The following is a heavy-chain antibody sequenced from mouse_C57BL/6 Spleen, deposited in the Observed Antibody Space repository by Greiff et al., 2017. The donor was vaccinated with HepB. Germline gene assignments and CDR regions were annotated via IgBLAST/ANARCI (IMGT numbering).Heavy chain of an antibody. Sequence: VQLQQSGPELVKPGASVKIPCKASGYTFTDYNMDWVKQSHGKSLEWIGDINPNNGGTIYNQKFKGKATLTVDKSSSTAYMELRSLTSEDTAVYYCARSHYYGSSLYWYFDVWGTGTTVTVSS. V-gene: IGHV1-18*01. CDR2: INPNNGGT. J-gene: IGHJ1*03. CDR1: GYTFTDYN. D-gene: IGHD1-1*01. CDR3: ARSHYYGSSLYWYFDV.